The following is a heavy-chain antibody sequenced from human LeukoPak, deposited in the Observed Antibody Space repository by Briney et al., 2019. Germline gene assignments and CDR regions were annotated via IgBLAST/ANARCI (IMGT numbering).Heavy chain of an antibody. Sequence: ASVKVSCKASGYTFTSYGISWVRQAPGQGLEWMGWISAYNGNTNYAQKLQGRVTMTTDTSASTAYMELRSLGSDDTAVYYCARSASPRRDGYNNPLDYWGQGTLVTVSS. V-gene: IGHV1-18*01. D-gene: IGHD5-24*01. CDR2: ISAYNGNT. J-gene: IGHJ4*02. CDR3: ARSASPRRDGYNNPLDY. CDR1: GYTFTSYG.